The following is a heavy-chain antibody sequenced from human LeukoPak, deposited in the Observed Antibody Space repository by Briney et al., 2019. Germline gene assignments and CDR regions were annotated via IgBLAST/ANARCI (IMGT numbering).Heavy chain of an antibody. CDR3: ARRLRTFYYFDY. J-gene: IGHJ4*02. D-gene: IGHD4-17*01. CDR1: GGSFSGYY. CDR2: INHSGST. V-gene: IGHV4-34*01. Sequence: TSETLSLTCAVYGGSFSGYYWSWIRQPPGKGLEWIGEINHSGSTNYNPSLKSRVTISVDTSKNQFSLKLSSVTAADTAVYYCARRLRTFYYFDYWGQGTLVTVSS.